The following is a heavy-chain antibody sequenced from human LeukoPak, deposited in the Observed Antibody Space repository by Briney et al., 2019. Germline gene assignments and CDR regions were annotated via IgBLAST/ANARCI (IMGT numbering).Heavy chain of an antibody. CDR1: GFTFSRYG. J-gene: IGHJ4*02. Sequence: PGGSLRLSCAASGFTFSRYGMHWVRQAPGKGLEWVAVVPYDGSNKYYADSVKGRFTISRDNSKNTLYLQMNSLRAEDTAVYYCANGPQTVDYYDSSGYYVYWGQGTLVTVSS. CDR3: ANGPQTVDYYDSSGYYVY. V-gene: IGHV3-30*18. CDR2: VPYDGSNK. D-gene: IGHD3-22*01.